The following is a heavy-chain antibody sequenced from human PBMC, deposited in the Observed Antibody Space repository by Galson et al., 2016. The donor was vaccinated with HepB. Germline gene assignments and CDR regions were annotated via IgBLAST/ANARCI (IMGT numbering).Heavy chain of an antibody. V-gene: IGHV3-20*04. CDR3: GGDPPRSGWAFAP. D-gene: IGHD6-19*01. CDR2: INWSGDTT. J-gene: IGHJ5*02. CDR1: GFRVDYIG. Sequence: SLRLSCAASGFRVDYIGMGWLRQAPGKGLEWVSGINWSGDTTGYADSVKGRFTISSDNYIYTSYLQMNSLSVEDTAVYYCGGDPPRSGWAFAPWGQGTLFTVSS.